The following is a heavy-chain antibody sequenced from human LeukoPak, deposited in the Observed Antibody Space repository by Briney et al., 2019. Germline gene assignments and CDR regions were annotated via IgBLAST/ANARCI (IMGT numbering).Heavy chain of an antibody. CDR2: INHSGST. CDR1: GGSFSGYY. J-gene: IGHJ4*02. Sequence: SETLSLTCAVYGGSFSGYYWSWIRQPPGKGLEWIGEINHSGSTNYNPSLKSRVTISVDTSKNQFSLKLSSVTAADTAVYYCASSIVVVAATRNYYFDYWGQGTLVTVSS. V-gene: IGHV4-34*01. D-gene: IGHD2-15*01. CDR3: ASSIVVVAATRNYYFDY.